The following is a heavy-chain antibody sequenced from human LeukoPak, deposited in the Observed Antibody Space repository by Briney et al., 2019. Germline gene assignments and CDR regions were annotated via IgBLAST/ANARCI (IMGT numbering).Heavy chain of an antibody. D-gene: IGHD3-22*01. Sequence: GGTLRLSCAASGFTLSSYAMSWVRQARGKGPEWVLAISGSGGSTYYADSVKGRFTISRDNSKNTLFLQMNSLTAEDTAVYYCARDDSSGYYYPDYWGQGTLVTVSS. V-gene: IGHV3-23*01. CDR3: ARDDSSGYYYPDY. CDR2: ISGSGGST. J-gene: IGHJ4*02. CDR1: GFTLSSYA.